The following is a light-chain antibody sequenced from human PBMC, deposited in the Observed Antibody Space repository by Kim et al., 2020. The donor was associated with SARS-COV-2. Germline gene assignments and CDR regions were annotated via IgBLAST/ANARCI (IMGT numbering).Light chain of an antibody. V-gene: IGKV3-15*01. CDR2: GAS. CDR1: QSVSSN. Sequence: PGERATLSCRASQSVSSNLAWYQHKPGQAPRLLIYGASTRATGIPARFSGSGSGTEFTLTISSLQSEDFAVYYCQQYDNWPPYTFGQGTKLEI. CDR3: QQYDNWPPYT. J-gene: IGKJ2*01.